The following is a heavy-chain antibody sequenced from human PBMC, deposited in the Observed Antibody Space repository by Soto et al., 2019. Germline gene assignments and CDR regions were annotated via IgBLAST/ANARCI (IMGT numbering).Heavy chain of an antibody. J-gene: IGHJ5*02. CDR2: IRSKANSYAT. CDR1: GFTFSGSA. D-gene: IGHD1-26*01. V-gene: IGHV3-73*01. CDR3: TSKSRPVGQGFDP. Sequence: PGGSLRLSCAASGFTFSGSAMHWVRQASGKGLEWVGRIRSKANSYATAYAASVKGRFTISRDDSKNTAYLQMNSLKTEDTAVYYCTSKSRPVGQGFDPWGQGTLVTVSS.